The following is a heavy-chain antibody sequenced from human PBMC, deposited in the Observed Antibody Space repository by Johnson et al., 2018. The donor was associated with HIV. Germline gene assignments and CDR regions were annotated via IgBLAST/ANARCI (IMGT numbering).Heavy chain of an antibody. V-gene: IGHV3-66*01. J-gene: IGHJ3*02. D-gene: IGHD3-22*01. Sequence: VQLVESGGGLVQPDKSLRLSCVASGFTFDDYAMHWVRQAPGKGLEWVSVIYSGGSTYYADSVKGRFTISRDNSKNTLYLQMNSLRAEDTAVYYCARDGDSSGPLHDAFDIWGQGTLVTVSS. CDR2: IYSGGST. CDR3: ARDGDSSGPLHDAFDI. CDR1: GFTFDDYA.